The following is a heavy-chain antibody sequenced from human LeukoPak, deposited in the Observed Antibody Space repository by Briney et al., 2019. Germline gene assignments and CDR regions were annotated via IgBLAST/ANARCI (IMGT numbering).Heavy chain of an antibody. CDR2: IYSSGST. J-gene: IGHJ4*02. D-gene: IGHD6-25*01. CDR3: ARGSAAPLVDY. CDR1: GDSISNYY. Sequence: SETLSLTCSVSGDSISNYYWSWIRQSAGKGLEWIGRIYSSGSTDYNPSLKSRVSMSVDTSKNQFSLKLSSVTAADTALYYCARGSAAPLVDYWGQGTLVTVSS. V-gene: IGHV4-4*07.